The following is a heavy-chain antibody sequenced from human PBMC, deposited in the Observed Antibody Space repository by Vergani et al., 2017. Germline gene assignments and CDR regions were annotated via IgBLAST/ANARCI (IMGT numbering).Heavy chain of an antibody. Sequence: EVQLLESGGGLVQPGGSLRLSCAASGFTFSSYAMSWVRQAPGKGLEWVSAISGSGGSTYYADSVKGRFTISRDNSKNTLYLQMNSLRAEDTAVYYCARALAGGHAFDIWGQGTMVTVSS. CDR2: ISGSGGST. D-gene: IGHD6-19*01. CDR1: GFTFSSYA. J-gene: IGHJ3*02. CDR3: ARALAGGHAFDI. V-gene: IGHV3-23*01.